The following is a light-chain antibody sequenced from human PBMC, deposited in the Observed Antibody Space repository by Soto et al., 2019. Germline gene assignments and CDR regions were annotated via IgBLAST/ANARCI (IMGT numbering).Light chain of an antibody. CDR1: QSVSSN. Sequence: EIVMTQSPATLSVSPGERATLSCRASQSVSSNLAWYQQKPGQAPRLLIYGASTRATGIPARFSGSGSGTEFTLTISSLQSEDFEVYYCQQYNNWPLTLGQGTKVDIK. J-gene: IGKJ1*01. CDR3: QQYNNWPLT. CDR2: GAS. V-gene: IGKV3-15*01.